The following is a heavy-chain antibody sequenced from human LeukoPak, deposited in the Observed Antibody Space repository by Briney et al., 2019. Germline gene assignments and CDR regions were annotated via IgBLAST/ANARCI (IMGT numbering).Heavy chain of an antibody. CDR3: AREANVVVAAKRHWFDP. J-gene: IGHJ5*02. CDR2: INHSGST. D-gene: IGHD2-15*01. CDR1: GGSFSGYY. V-gene: IGHV4-34*01. Sequence: SETLSLTCAVYGGSFSGYYWSWIRQPPGKGLEWIGEINHSGSTNYNPSLKSRVTISVDTSKNQFSLKLSSVTAADTAVYYCAREANVVVAAKRHWFDPWGQGNLVTVSS.